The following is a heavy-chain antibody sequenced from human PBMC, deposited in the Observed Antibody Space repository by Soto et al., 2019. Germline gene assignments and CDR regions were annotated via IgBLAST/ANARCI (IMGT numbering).Heavy chain of an antibody. V-gene: IGHV1-2*02. J-gene: IGHJ4*02. Sequence: QVQLVQSGAEMKKPGASVKVSCKASGYTFTGYYMHWVRQAPGQGLEWMGWINPNTGGTNYAQKFQGRVTMTRDTSISTAYMELSRLRSDDTAVYYCARVNVVVVAATREYYFDYWGQGTLVTVSS. D-gene: IGHD2-15*01. CDR2: INPNTGGT. CDR1: GYTFTGYY. CDR3: ARVNVVVVAATREYYFDY.